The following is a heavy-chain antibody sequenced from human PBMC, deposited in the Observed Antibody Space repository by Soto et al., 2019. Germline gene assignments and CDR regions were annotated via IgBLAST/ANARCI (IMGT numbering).Heavy chain of an antibody. V-gene: IGHV3-23*01. CDR1: GFTFSSYA. CDR2: ISGSGGAT. D-gene: IGHD6-13*01. Sequence: PGGSLRLSCAASGFTFSSYAMTWVRQAPGKGLEWVSSISGSGGATYYADSVKGRFTISRDDSKSTLHLQMNSLRAEDTALYYCARDRIAAAQGLFGYWGQGTLGTVSS. CDR3: ARDRIAAAQGLFGY. J-gene: IGHJ4*01.